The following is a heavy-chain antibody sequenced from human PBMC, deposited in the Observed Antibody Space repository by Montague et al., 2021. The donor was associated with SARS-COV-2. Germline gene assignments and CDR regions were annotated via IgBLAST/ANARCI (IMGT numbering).Heavy chain of an antibody. CDR3: ARAPRGWVRVRDFYYFDY. CDR2: IYYSGST. J-gene: IGHJ4*02. D-gene: IGHD5-12*01. Sequence: SETLSLTCTVSGGSISSDYWSWIWQPPGKGLEWIGYIYYSGSTNYNPSLKIRVTITVETSTTQFPLKLSFVTAADTAVYYCARAPRGWVRVRDFYYFDYWGQGTLVTVSS. V-gene: IGHV4-59*01. CDR1: GGSISSDY.